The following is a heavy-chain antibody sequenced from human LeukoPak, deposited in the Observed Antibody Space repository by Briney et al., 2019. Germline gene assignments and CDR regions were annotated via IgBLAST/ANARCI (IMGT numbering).Heavy chain of an antibody. CDR2: ISSSGSTI. V-gene: IGHV3-11*04. CDR1: GFTFSDYY. D-gene: IGHD4-17*01. J-gene: IGHJ4*02. CDR3: ATSPSGYGEREVY. Sequence: GGSLRLSCAASGFTFSDYYMSWIRQAPGKGLEWVSYISSSGSTIYYADSVKGRFTISRVNAKNSLYLQMNSLRAEDTAVYYCATSPSGYGEREVYWGQGTLVTVSS.